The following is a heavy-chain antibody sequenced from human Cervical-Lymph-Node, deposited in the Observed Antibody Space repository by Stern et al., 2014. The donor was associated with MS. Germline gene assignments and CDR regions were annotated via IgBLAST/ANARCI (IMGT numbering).Heavy chain of an antibody. V-gene: IGHV1-24*01. Sequence: QVQLVQSGAEVKKPGASVTVSCNVAGHPLSELAMHWLRQLPTRGLEWMGQFDPEDGETVYAQQFQGRLSMTEDTSTGTAYMTLTALRTKDTAVYYGETDRGVKWAPGTLVTVSS. CDR3: ETDRGVK. D-gene: IGHD3-10*01. CDR2: FDPEDGET. J-gene: IGHJ4*02. CDR1: GHPLSELA.